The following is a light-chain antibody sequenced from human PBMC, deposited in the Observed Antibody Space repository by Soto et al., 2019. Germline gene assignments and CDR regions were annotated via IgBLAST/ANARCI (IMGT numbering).Light chain of an antibody. Sequence: QAVVTQEPSLTVSPGGTVTLTCGSSTGAVTSGHYPYWFQQKPGQAPRTLIYDTNNKHSWTPARFSGSLLGGKAALTLSGAQPEDEAEYYCLLSYSVARYVFGTGTKVTVL. CDR1: TGAVTSGHY. J-gene: IGLJ1*01. CDR2: DTN. V-gene: IGLV7-46*01. CDR3: LLSYSVARYV.